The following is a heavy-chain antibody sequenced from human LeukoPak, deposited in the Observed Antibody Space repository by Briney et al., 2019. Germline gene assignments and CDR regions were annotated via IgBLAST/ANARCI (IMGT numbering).Heavy chain of an antibody. Sequence: PSQTLSLTCTVSGGSISSGGYYWSWIRQHPGKGLEWIGYIYYSGSTYYNPSLKSRVTISVDTSKNQFSLKLSSVTAADTAVCYCASGNSGYDTNNWFDPWGQGTLVTVSS. J-gene: IGHJ5*02. CDR1: GGSISSGGYY. CDR2: IYYSGST. D-gene: IGHD5-12*01. V-gene: IGHV4-31*03. CDR3: ASGNSGYDTNNWFDP.